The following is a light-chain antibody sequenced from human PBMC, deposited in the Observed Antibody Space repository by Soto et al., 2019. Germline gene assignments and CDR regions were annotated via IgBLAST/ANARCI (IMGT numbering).Light chain of an antibody. CDR2: DTS. CDR1: QSLANSF. CDR3: QQYNNWPPIT. J-gene: IGKJ5*01. Sequence: EFVLTQSPGTLSLSPGERATLSCRASQSLANSFIAWYRQKPGQAPRLLIYDTSTRATGIPARFSGSGSGTEFTLTISSLQSEDFAVYYCQQYNNWPPITFGQGTRLEIK. V-gene: IGKV3-15*01.